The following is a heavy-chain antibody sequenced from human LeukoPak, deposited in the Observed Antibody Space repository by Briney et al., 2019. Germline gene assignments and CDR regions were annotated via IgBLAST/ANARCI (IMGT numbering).Heavy chain of an antibody. CDR2: IYPGDSET. CDR3: ARVGDANPVTTHFDS. CDR1: GFTFTSYW. J-gene: IGHJ4*02. Sequence: GESLKISCKGSGFTFTSYWIGWVRQVPGKGLEWMGIIYPGDSETRYSPSFQGQVTISADKSLRTLYPQWNSVKASDTAMYYCARVGDANPVTTHFDSWGQGTLLTVSS. V-gene: IGHV5-51*01. D-gene: IGHD4-17*01.